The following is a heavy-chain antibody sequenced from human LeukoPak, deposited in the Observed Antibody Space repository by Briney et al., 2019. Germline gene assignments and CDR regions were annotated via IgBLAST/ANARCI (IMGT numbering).Heavy chain of an antibody. CDR1: RFTFDDYG. V-gene: IGHV3-43*02. J-gene: IGHJ4*02. Sequence: GGSLRLSCAASRFTFDDYGMNWVRQVPGKGLEWVSLISGDGSSTYYADSVKGRFTISRDNSKNSLYLQMNSLRTEDTALYYCAKDAYSSGWYYFDSWGQGTLVTVSS. CDR3: AKDAYSSGWYYFDS. D-gene: IGHD6-19*01. CDR2: ISGDGSST.